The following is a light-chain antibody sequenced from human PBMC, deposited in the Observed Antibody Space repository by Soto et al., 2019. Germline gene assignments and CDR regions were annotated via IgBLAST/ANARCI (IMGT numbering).Light chain of an antibody. Sequence: EIVMTQSPATLSVSPGERATLSCRASENIYTNLAWYQQKPGQAPRLLFYGASNRATGIPDRFSGSGSVTDFTLAITGLQPEDFATYYCLQYYNFSWTFGQGTKVDIK. CDR2: GAS. J-gene: IGKJ1*01. V-gene: IGKV3D-15*01. CDR3: LQYYNFSWT. CDR1: ENIYTN.